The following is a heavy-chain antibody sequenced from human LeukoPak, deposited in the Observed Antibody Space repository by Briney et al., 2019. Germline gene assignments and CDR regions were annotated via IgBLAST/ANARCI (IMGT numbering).Heavy chain of an antibody. CDR2: INHSGST. CDR3: ARVFSMRPTGPDDY. J-gene: IGHJ4*02. Sequence: SETLSLTCAVYGGSFSGYYWSWIRQPPGKGLEWIGEINHSGSTNYNPSLKSRVTISVDTSKNQFSLKLSSVTAADTAVYYCARVFSMRPTGPDDYCCQGTLVTVSS. CDR1: GGSFSGYY. V-gene: IGHV4-34*01. D-gene: IGHD2/OR15-2a*01.